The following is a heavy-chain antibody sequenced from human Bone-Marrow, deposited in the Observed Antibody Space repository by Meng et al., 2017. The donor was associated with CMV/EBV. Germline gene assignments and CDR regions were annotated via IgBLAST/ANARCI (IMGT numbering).Heavy chain of an antibody. D-gene: IGHD3-16*01. Sequence: SETLSLTCTVSGGSISSSSYYWGWIRQPPGKGLEWIGSIYYSGSTYYNPSLKSRVTISVDTSKNQFSLKLSSVTAADTAVYYCAGGYDHQLYYYYGMDVWGQGTTVTVSS. CDR3: AGGYDHQLYYYYGMDV. CDR2: IYYSGST. J-gene: IGHJ6*02. V-gene: IGHV4-39*07. CDR1: GGSISSSSYY.